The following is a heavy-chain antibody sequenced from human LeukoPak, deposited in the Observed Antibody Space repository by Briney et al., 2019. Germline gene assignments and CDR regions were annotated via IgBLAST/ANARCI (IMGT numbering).Heavy chain of an antibody. D-gene: IGHD3-22*01. CDR1: GFTFSVYA. V-gene: IGHV3-21*01. CDR3: ARDRSQTYYYDSSGSLAEYFQH. J-gene: IGHJ1*01. Sequence: GGSLRLSCAASGFTFSVYAMSWVRQAPGKGLEWVSSISSSSSYIYYADSVKGRFTISRDNAKNSLYLQMNSLRAEDTAVYYCARDRSQTYYYDSSGSLAEYFQHWGQGTLVTVSS. CDR2: ISSSSSYI.